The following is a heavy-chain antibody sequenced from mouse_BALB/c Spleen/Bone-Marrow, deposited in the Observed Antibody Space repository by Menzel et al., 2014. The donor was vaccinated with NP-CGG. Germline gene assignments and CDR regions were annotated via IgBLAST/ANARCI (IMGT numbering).Heavy chain of an antibody. CDR3: ARSRYDVGWFAY. V-gene: IGHV5-17*02. Sequence: EVQVVESGGDLVQPGGSRKLSCAASGFTFSAFGMHWVRQAPGRGLEWVAYIISGSNTIYYSDKVKGRFTISRDNPKNTLFLQMTSLRSEDTAMYYCARSRYDVGWFAYWGQGTLVTVSA. CDR2: IISGSNTI. CDR1: GFTFSAFG. J-gene: IGHJ3*01. D-gene: IGHD2-14*01.